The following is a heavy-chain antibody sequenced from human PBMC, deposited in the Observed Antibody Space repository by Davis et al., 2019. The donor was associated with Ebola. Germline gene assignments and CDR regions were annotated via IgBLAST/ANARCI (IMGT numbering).Heavy chain of an antibody. V-gene: IGHV4-4*02. Sequence: MPGRSLRLSCAVSGGSISSSNWWSWVRQPPGKGLEWIGEIYHSGSSNYNPSLKSRVTISVDKSKNQFSLKLRSVTAADTAVYYCARGSSGSYFYYFDYWGQGTLVTVSS. CDR2: IYHSGSS. D-gene: IGHD1-26*01. CDR1: GGSISSSNW. J-gene: IGHJ4*02. CDR3: ARGSSGSYFYYFDY.